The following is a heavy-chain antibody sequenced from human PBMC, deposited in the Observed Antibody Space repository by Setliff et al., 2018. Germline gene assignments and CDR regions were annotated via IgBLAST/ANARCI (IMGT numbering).Heavy chain of an antibody. D-gene: IGHD3-10*01. J-gene: IGHJ6*03. CDR3: AGGQPLVRKYYYYMDV. Sequence: SVKVSCKASGGTFSSYVISWVREAPGQGLEWMGGIIPMFGTNYAQKFQGRITITADESTSTAYMELSSLGSEDTAVYYCAGGQPLVRKYYYYMDVWGKGTTVTVSS. CDR2: IIPMFGT. CDR1: GGTFSSYV. V-gene: IGHV1-69*13.